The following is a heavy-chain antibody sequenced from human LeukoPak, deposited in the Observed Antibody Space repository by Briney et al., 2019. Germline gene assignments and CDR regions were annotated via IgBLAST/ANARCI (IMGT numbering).Heavy chain of an antibody. CDR1: GGTFSSYT. CDR3: ARDHIPEDIVVVVAATGFDP. J-gene: IGHJ5*02. CDR2: IIPILGIA. D-gene: IGHD2-15*01. V-gene: IGHV1-69*04. Sequence: SVKVSCKASGGTFSSYTISWVRQAPGQGLEWMGRIIPILGIANYAQKFQGRVTITADKSTSTAYMELSSLRSEDTAVYYCARDHIPEDIVVVVAATGFDPWGQGTLVTVSS.